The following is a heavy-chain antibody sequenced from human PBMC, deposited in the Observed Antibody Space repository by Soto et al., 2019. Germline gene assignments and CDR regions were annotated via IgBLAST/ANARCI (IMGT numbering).Heavy chain of an antibody. Sequence: SVKVSCKASGGTFSSYAISWVRQAPGQGLEWMGGIIPIFGTANYAQKFQGRVTITADESTSTAYMELSSLRSEDTAVYYCARDQGYSSSRDIRNYYYGMDVWGQGTTVTVSS. CDR1: GGTFSSYA. CDR2: IIPIFGTA. J-gene: IGHJ6*02. CDR3: ARDQGYSSSRDIRNYYYGMDV. V-gene: IGHV1-69*13. D-gene: IGHD6-13*01.